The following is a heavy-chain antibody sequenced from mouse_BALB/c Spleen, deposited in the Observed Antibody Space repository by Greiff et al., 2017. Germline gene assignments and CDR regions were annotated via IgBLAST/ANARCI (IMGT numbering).Heavy chain of an antibody. Sequence: DVKLVESGGGLVQPGGSRKLSCAASGFTFSSFGMHWVRQAPEKGLEWVAYISSGSSTIYYADTVKGRFTISRDNPKNTLFLQMTSLRSEDTAMYYCARGGKGHYYAMDYWGQGTSVTVSS. CDR3: ARGGKGHYYAMDY. D-gene: IGHD2-1*01. CDR2: ISSGSSTI. CDR1: GFTFSSFG. V-gene: IGHV5-17*02. J-gene: IGHJ4*01.